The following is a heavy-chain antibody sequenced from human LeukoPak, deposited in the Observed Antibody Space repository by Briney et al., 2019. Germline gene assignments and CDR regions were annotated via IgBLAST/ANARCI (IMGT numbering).Heavy chain of an antibody. CDR3: ARHQGGFCDGGDCPYYFDY. V-gene: IGHV4-59*08. J-gene: IGHJ4*02. CDR2: IYHTGVT. D-gene: IGHD2-21*01. CDR1: GGSIGNYC. Sequence: SETLSLTCTISGGSIGNYCWSWVRQPPGKGLEWISYIYHTGVTRYSPSLQSRVTMSVDTSNNEFSLKLSSVTAADTAVYYCARHQGGFCDGGDCPYYFDYWGRGTLVTVSS.